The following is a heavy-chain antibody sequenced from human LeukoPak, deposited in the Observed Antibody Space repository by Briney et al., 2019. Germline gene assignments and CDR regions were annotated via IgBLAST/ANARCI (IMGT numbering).Heavy chain of an antibody. CDR2: ISGSDGST. CDR1: GFTFSSYA. D-gene: IGHD3-10*01. Sequence: GGSLRLSCAASGFTFSSYAMSWVRQAPGKGLEWVSTISGSDGSTYNADSVKGRFTISRDNSKNTLCLQMNSLRADDTAVYYCAKDRVVRGVMGAFDIWGQGTMVTVSS. CDR3: AKDRVVRGVMGAFDI. V-gene: IGHV3-23*01. J-gene: IGHJ3*02.